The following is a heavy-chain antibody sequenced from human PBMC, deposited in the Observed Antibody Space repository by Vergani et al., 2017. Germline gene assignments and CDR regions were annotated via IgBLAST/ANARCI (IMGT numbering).Heavy chain of an antibody. CDR3: ARVPRWLQLRYFDY. V-gene: IGHV4-34*01. CDR1: GGSFSGYY. Sequence: QVQLQQWGAGLLKPSETLSLTCAVYGGSFSGYYWSWIRQPPGQGLEWIGEINHSGSTNYNPSLKSRVTISVDTSKNQFSLKLSSVTAADTSVYYCARVPRWLQLRYFDYWGQGTLVTVSS. D-gene: IGHD5-24*01. CDR2: INHSGST. J-gene: IGHJ4*02.